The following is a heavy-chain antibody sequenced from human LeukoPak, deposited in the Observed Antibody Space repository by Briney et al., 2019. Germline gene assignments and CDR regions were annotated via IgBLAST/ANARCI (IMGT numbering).Heavy chain of an antibody. D-gene: IGHD3-22*01. CDR1: GGSISSYY. CDR3: AREPYYYATSGSDAFDI. V-gene: IGHV4-4*07. Sequence: SETLSLTCTVSGGSISSYYWSWIRQPAGKGLEWIRRTYISGSTNYNPSLKSRVTMSLDTSKDQFSLKLSSVTAADTAVYYCAREPYYYATSGSDAFDIWGQGRMVTVSS. CDR2: TYISGST. J-gene: IGHJ3*02.